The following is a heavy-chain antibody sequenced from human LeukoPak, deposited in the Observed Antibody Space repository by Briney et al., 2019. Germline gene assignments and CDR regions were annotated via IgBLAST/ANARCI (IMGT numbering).Heavy chain of an antibody. CDR2: IYPGDSDT. Sequence: GESLKISCKGSGYSFTSYWIGWVRQMPGKGLEWMGTIYPGDSDTRYSPSFQGQVTISADKSISTAYLQWSSLKASDTAMYYCARLTSYDFWSGYYPYFDYWGQGTLVTVSS. CDR1: GYSFTSYW. D-gene: IGHD3-3*01. J-gene: IGHJ4*02. V-gene: IGHV5-51*01. CDR3: ARLTSYDFWSGYYPYFDY.